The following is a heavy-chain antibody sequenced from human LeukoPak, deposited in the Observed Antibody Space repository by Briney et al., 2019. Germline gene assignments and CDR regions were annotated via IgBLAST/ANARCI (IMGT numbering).Heavy chain of an antibody. J-gene: IGHJ4*02. D-gene: IGHD6-13*01. V-gene: IGHV3-23*01. CDR3: AKARIAAAGTPVDY. CDR1: GFTFSSYA. CDR2: ISGSGGST. Sequence: GGSLRLSCAASGFTFSSYAMSWVRQAPGKGLEWVSAISGSGGSTYYADSVKGRFTISRDNSKNTLHLQMNSLRAEDTAVYYCAKARIAAAGTPVDYWGQGTLVTVSS.